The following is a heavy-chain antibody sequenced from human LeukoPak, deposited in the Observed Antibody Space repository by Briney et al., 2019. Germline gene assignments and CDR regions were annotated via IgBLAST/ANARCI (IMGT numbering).Heavy chain of an antibody. Sequence: ASVKVSCKASGYTFTSYAINWVRQAPGQGLEWMGWINTNTGNPTYAQGFTGRFVFSLDTSVTTTYLQISSLKAEDTAVYYCAVLSYDSSGYYYPFDYWGQGTLVTVSS. D-gene: IGHD3-22*01. CDR1: GYTFTSYA. V-gene: IGHV7-4-1*02. CDR2: INTNTGNP. J-gene: IGHJ4*02. CDR3: AVLSYDSSGYYYPFDY.